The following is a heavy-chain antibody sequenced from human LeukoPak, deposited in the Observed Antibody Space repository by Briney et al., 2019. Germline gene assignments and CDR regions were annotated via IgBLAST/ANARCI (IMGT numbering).Heavy chain of an antibody. Sequence: PSETLSLTCAVYGGSFSAYYWSWIRQPPGKGLEWIGEINHSGSTNYNPSLKSRVTISVDTSKNQFSLKLSSVTAADTAVYYCARGGTNLDPYYYDSSGTSTADFDIWGQGTMVTVSS. CDR1: GGSFSAYY. D-gene: IGHD3-22*01. CDR2: INHSGST. J-gene: IGHJ3*02. CDR3: ARGGTNLDPYYYDSSGTSTADFDI. V-gene: IGHV4-34*01.